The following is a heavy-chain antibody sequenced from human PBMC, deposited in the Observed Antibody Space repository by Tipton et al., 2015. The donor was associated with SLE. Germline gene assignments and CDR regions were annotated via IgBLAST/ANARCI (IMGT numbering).Heavy chain of an antibody. V-gene: IGHV4-4*07. Sequence: GLVKPSETLSLTCTVSGSSISNYYWTWIRQPAGKGLEWIGRVYATGTTNYNPSLQSRVTMSIDTSKNQFSLRVNSVTAADTAVYYCARGGGSYYDYWGQGTLVTVSS. D-gene: IGHD1-26*01. CDR3: ARGGGSYYDY. CDR1: GSSISNYY. J-gene: IGHJ4*02. CDR2: VYATGTT.